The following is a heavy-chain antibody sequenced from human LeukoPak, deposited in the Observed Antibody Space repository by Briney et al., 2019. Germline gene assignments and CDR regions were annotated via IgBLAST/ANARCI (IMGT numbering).Heavy chain of an antibody. CDR2: IGTAGDT. CDR1: GFTLNSYA. Sequence: QTGGSLRLSCAASGFTLNSYAMHWVRQPAGKGLEWVSAIGTAGDTFYPGSVKGRFTISRENAKKSLFLQMNSLRAEDTAVYYCARQNTPHGNFDYWGQGTLVTVSS. D-gene: IGHD1-26*01. CDR3: ARQNTPHGNFDY. J-gene: IGHJ4*02. V-gene: IGHV3-13*01.